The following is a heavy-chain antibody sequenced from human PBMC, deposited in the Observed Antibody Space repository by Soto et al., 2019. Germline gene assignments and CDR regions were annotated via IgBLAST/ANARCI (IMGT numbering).Heavy chain of an antibody. Sequence: SETLSLTCTVSGGSVSSGSYYWSWIRQPPGKGLEWIGYIYYSGSTNYNPSLKSRVTISVDTSKNQFTLKLSSVTAADTAVYYCAREGYSYGYVLWFDPWGQGTLVAVSS. V-gene: IGHV4-61*01. D-gene: IGHD5-18*01. CDR1: GGSVSSGSYY. J-gene: IGHJ5*02. CDR3: AREGYSYGYVLWFDP. CDR2: IYYSGST.